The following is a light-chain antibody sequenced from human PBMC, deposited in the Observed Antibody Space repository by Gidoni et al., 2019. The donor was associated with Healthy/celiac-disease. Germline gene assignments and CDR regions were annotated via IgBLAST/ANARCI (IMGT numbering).Light chain of an antibody. Sequence: DIVMTQSPDSLAVSLGERATINCKSSQSVLYSSNTKNYLAWYQQKPGQPPKLLIYLASTRESWVPDRFSGSGSGTDFTLTISSLQAEDVAVYYCQQYYSTLTWTFXXXTKVEIK. V-gene: IGKV4-1*01. CDR1: QSVLYSSNTKNY. CDR2: LAS. J-gene: IGKJ1*01. CDR3: QQYYSTLTWT.